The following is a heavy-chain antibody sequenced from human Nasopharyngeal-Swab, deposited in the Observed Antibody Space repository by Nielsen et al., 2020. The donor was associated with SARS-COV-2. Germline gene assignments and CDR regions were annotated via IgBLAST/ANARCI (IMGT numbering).Heavy chain of an antibody. J-gene: IGHJ6*03. V-gene: IGHV4-34*01. CDR3: ARVSWEGSYYYYYMDV. CDR2: INHSGST. Sequence: WIRQPLGKGLEWIGEINHSGSTNYNPSLKSRVTISVDTSKNQFSLKLSSVTAADTAVYYCARVSWEGSYYYYYMDVWGKGTTVTVSS. D-gene: IGHD1-26*01.